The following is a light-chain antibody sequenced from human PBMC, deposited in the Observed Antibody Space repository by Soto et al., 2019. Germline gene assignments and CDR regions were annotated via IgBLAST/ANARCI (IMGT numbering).Light chain of an antibody. CDR3: LHYSTSPPYI. CDR2: GAS. CDR1: QSVSSIY. Sequence: DIVLTQSPGTLSLSPGDRATLSCRASQSVSSIYLAWYQPKPGQAPRLLIYGASNRATGIPDNFSGSGSGTDFTLSISRLEPEDFAVYYCLHYSTSPPYIFGQGTKLE. J-gene: IGKJ2*01. V-gene: IGKV3-20*01.